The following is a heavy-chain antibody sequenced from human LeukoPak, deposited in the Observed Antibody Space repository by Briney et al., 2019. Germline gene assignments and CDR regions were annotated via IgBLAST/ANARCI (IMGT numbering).Heavy chain of an antibody. CDR2: IRQDGNEK. CDR3: AHAWAFDGDY. D-gene: IGHD2/OR15-2a*01. Sequence: GGSLRLSCVASGFTFSSHWMSWVRQAPEKGLEWVANIRQDGNEKYYVDSAKGRFTISRDNAKNSLYLQMNSLRAEDTAVYYCAHAWAFDGDYWGQGTLVTVSS. V-gene: IGHV3-7*01. J-gene: IGHJ4*02. CDR1: GFTFSSHW.